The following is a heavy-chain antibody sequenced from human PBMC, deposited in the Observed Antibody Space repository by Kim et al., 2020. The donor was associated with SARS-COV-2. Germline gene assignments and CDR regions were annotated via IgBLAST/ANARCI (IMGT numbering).Heavy chain of an antibody. V-gene: IGHV4-31*03. CDR3: ASGSIVVVPDYYYYGMDV. D-gene: IGHD2-2*01. Sequence: SETLSLTCTVSGGSISSGGYYWSWIRQHPGKGLEWIGYIYYSGSTYYNPSLKSRVTISVDTSKNQFSLKLSSVTAADTAVYYCASGSIVVVPDYYYYGMDVWGQGTTVTVSS. CDR1: GGSISSGGYY. CDR2: IYYSGST. J-gene: IGHJ6*02.